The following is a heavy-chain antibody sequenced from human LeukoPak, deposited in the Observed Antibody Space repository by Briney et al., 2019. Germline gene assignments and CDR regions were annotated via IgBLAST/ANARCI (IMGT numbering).Heavy chain of an antibody. D-gene: IGHD2-2*02. CDR3: ARQTAEDCSSTSCYIRNWFDP. Sequence: PSETLSLTCALSGYSISSGYYWGRIRQPPGKGLEWIGSIYHSGSTYYNPSLNSRVTMSVDTSKNQFSLKLSSVTAADTAVYYCARQTAEDCSSTSCYIRNWFDPWGQGTLVTVSS. CDR2: IYHSGST. J-gene: IGHJ5*02. CDR1: GYSISSGYY. V-gene: IGHV4-38-2*01.